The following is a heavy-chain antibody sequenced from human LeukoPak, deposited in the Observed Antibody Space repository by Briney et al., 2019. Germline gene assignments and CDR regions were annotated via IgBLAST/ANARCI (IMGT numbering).Heavy chain of an antibody. D-gene: IGHD6-13*01. CDR3: AKIASKIRYSSSWYLDY. CDR1: GFTFRSHW. CDR2: ISGSGGST. Sequence: GGSLRLSCAASGFTFRSHWMHWVRQAPGKGLEWVSAISGSGGSTYYADSVKGRFTISRDNSKNTLCLQMNSLRAEDTAVYYCAKIASKIRYSSSWYLDYWGQGTLVTVSS. J-gene: IGHJ4*02. V-gene: IGHV3-23*01.